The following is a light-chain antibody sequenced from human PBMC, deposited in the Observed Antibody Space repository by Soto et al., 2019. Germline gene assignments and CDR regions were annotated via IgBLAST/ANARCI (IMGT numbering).Light chain of an antibody. J-gene: IGKJ5*01. CDR2: DAS. CDR1: QDISNY. Sequence: DIQMTQSPSSLSASVGDRVTITCQASQDISNYLIWYQQKPGKAPKLLIYDASNLETGVPSRFSGSGSGTDFTFTISSLQPEDIATYYCQQYDNLITFGQGTRLEIK. V-gene: IGKV1-33*01. CDR3: QQYDNLIT.